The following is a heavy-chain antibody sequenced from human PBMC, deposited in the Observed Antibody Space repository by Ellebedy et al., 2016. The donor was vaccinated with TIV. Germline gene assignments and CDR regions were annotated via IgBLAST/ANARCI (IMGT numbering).Heavy chain of an antibody. D-gene: IGHD6-19*01. J-gene: IGHJ6*02. V-gene: IGHV3-7*03. CDR1: GFTFSSYW. Sequence: GESLRLSCAASGFTFSSYWMSWVRQAPGKGLEWVANIKQDGSEKYYVDSVKGRFTISRDNAKNSLYLQMNSLRAEDTAVYYCARDSEWQWLVGAVYYYYGMDVWGQGTTVTVSS. CDR3: ARDSEWQWLVGAVYYYYGMDV. CDR2: IKQDGSEK.